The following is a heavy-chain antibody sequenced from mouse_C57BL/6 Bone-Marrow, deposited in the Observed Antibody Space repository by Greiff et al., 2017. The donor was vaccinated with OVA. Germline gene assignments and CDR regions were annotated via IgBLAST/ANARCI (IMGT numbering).Heavy chain of an antibody. CDR1: GYSITSGYY. V-gene: IGHV3-6*01. CDR2: ISYDGSN. CDR3: ALRRYYAMDY. J-gene: IGHJ4*01. Sequence: EVQLQESGPGLVKPSQSLSLTCSVTGYSITSGYYWNWIRQFPGNKLEWMGYISYDGSNNYNPTLKNRISITRDTSKNQLFLKLNSVTTEDTATYYCALRRYYAMDYWGQGTSVTVSS. D-gene: IGHD2-12*01.